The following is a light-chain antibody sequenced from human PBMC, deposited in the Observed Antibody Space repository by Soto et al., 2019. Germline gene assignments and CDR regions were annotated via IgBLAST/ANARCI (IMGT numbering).Light chain of an antibody. V-gene: IGKV3-15*01. J-gene: IGKJ1*01. CDR2: CAS. Sequence: EIVMTQSPATLSVSPGERATLSCRASQSVGSNLAWYQQKPGQAPRLLIYCASTRATGSPARFSGSGCGTEFTFTISSLQSEDFAIYFCQQYNNWPPDRTFGQGTKVEIK. CDR1: QSVGSN. CDR3: QQYNNWPPDRT.